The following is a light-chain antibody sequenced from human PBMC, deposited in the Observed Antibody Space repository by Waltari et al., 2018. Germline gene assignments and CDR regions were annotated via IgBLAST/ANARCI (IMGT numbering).Light chain of an antibody. J-gene: IGLJ1*01. V-gene: IGLV2-14*03. Sequence: QSGLTQPASVSGSPGQSITISCTGTGRDIGSFNYVSWYQQHPGKAPKLLIYDVTFRPSGVSDRFSASKSGNTASLTISGLQAEDEADYYCCSYAGGYVYVFGTGTEVTVL. CDR1: GRDIGSFNY. CDR2: DVT. CDR3: CSYAGGYVYV.